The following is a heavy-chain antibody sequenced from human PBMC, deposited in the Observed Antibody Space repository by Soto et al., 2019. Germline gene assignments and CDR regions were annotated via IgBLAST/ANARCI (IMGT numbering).Heavy chain of an antibody. CDR3: ARDQVAKWAPGSAMVNYYYGMDA. CDR1: GYTFTSYG. V-gene: IGHV1-18*04. CDR2: ISVDDGDT. Sequence: ASVKVSCKASGYTFTSYGISWVRQAPGQGLEWMGWISVDDGDTNYAQNFQGRVTMSTNTSTSTAYMEMRSLRSDDTAVYYCARDQVAKWAPGSAMVNYYYGMDAWGQGTTVTVSS. D-gene: IGHD5-18*01. J-gene: IGHJ6*02.